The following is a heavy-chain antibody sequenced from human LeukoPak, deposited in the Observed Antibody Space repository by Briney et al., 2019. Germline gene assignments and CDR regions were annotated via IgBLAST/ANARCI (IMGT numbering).Heavy chain of an antibody. Sequence: PGGSLRLSCAASGFTFSVYDMTWVRQAPGKGLEWLSYIRGSGSTISYADSVRGRFTISRDNAKNSLYLQMNSLRAEDTAVYYCARNMITFGEVIVLAHDYWGQGTLVTVSS. J-gene: IGHJ4*02. CDR2: IRGSGSTI. CDR1: GFTFSVYD. D-gene: IGHD3-16*02. V-gene: IGHV3-48*03. CDR3: ARNMITFGEVIVLAHDY.